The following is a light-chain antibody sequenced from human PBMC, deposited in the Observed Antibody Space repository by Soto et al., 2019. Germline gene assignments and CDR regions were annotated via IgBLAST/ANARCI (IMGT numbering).Light chain of an antibody. Sequence: QSALTQPRSVSGSPGQSVTISCTGTASDVDAYNYVSWYQQHPGKAPKVMIYDVKKRPSGVPDRFSGSKFANTASLTISGLQAEDEADYYCCSYADTYTWLFGGGTQLTVL. CDR3: CSYADTYTWL. V-gene: IGLV2-11*01. J-gene: IGLJ2*01. CDR2: DVK. CDR1: ASDVDAYNY.